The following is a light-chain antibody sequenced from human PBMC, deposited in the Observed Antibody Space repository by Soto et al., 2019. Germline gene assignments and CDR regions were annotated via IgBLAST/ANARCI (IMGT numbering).Light chain of an antibody. CDR1: NSAVGGYNY. CDR3: SSYTSRSTLV. V-gene: IGLV2-14*01. Sequence: QSVLTQAASVAGSPGQSSTISCTGTNSAVGGYNYVSWYQQHPRKAPKLMIYDVSNRPSGVSNRFSGSKSGNTASLTISWLHAEDEADYYCSSYTSRSTLVFGGGTKVTVL. CDR2: DVS. J-gene: IGLJ2*01.